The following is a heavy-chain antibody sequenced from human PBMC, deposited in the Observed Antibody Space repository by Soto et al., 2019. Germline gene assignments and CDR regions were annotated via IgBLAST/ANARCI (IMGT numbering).Heavy chain of an antibody. J-gene: IGHJ4*02. CDR1: GFTFDDYA. CDR2: ISWNSGSI. V-gene: IGHV3-9*01. Sequence: EVQLVESGGGLVQPGRSLRLSCAASGFTFDDYAMHWVRQAPGKGLEWVSGISWNSGSIGYADSVKGRFTISRDNAKNSLYLQMNSLRAEDTALYYFAKDRVYQIASPYFDYSGQGTLVTVSS. D-gene: IGHD6-6*01. CDR3: AKDRVYQIASPYFDY.